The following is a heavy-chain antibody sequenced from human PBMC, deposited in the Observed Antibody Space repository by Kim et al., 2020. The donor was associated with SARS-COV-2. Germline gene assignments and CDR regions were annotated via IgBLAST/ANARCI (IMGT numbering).Heavy chain of an antibody. V-gene: IGHV3-33*05. CDR3: ARERGSHLGGGFDP. D-gene: IGHD3-16*01. Sequence: GGSLRLSCAASRFTFSNFAMHWVRQAAGKGPEWVAVISYDGNKKFYADSVKGRFTISRDNSKNNLYLHMDGLRVEDTALYYCARERGSHLGGGFDPWGQGTLVTVSS. CDR2: ISYDGNKK. CDR1: RFTFSNFA. J-gene: IGHJ5*02.